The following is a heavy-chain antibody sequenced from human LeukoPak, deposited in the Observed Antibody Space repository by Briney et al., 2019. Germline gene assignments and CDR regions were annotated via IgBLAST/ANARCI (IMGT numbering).Heavy chain of an antibody. CDR2: IYYSGST. D-gene: IGHD2-15*01. CDR1: GGSISSSSYY. Sequence: SETLSLTCTVSGGSISSSSYYWGWIRQPPGKGLEWIGSIYYSGSTYYNPSLKSRVTISVDTSKNQFSLKLSSVTAADTAVYYCARSPYCSGGSSYFPFYFDYWGQGTLVTVSS. J-gene: IGHJ4*02. CDR3: ARSPYCSGGSSYFPFYFDY. V-gene: IGHV4-39*07.